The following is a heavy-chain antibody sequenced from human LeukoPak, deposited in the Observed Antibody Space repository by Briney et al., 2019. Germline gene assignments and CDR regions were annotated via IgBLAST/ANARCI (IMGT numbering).Heavy chain of an antibody. D-gene: IGHD3-3*01. CDR3: ARARGSGYLWPEYFDY. CDR2: IKSKTDGGTT. CDR1: GGSISSSNW. J-gene: IGHJ4*02. V-gene: IGHV3-15*01. Sequence: ETLSLTCAVSGGSISSSNWWSWVRQPPGKGLEWVGRIKSKTDGGTTDYAAPVKGRFTISRDDSKNTLYLQMNSLKTEDTAVYYCARARGSGYLWPEYFDYWGQGTLVTVSS.